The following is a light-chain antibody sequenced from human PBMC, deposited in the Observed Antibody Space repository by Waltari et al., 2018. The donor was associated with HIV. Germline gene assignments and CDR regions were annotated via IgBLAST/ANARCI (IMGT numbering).Light chain of an antibody. CDR3: CAYAGPTGLSEV. CDR1: SRAIGAYNY. Sequence: QSALTPPASVSGSPGQSLTISCTGTSRAIGAYNYVSWYQQHPGKAPKLIIYDVGTRPSGVSDRFSGSKSGNTASLTISGLQSEDEADYHCCAYAGPTGLSEVFGGGTKLTVL. CDR2: DVG. J-gene: IGLJ2*01. V-gene: IGLV2-23*02.